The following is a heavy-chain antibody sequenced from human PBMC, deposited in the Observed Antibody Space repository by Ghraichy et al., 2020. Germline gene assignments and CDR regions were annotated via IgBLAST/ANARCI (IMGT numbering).Heavy chain of an antibody. J-gene: IGHJ4*02. CDR2: ISFDGSDE. CDR1: GFTFRNHG. Sequence: GESLNISCAASGFTFRNHGMHWVRQAPGKGLEWVAVISFDGSDEDYADSVKGRFTISRDNSKNTLYLQMSSLRAEDTAVYFCAKDSSAGRRSGWYRGGIHENWGQGTPVTVSS. V-gene: IGHV3-30*18. CDR3: AKDSSAGRRSGWYRGGIHEN. D-gene: IGHD6-19*01.